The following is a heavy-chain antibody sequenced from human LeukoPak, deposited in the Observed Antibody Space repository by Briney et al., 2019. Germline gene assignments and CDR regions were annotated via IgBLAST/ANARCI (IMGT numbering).Heavy chain of an antibody. D-gene: IGHD3-3*01. CDR1: GFTFGDYD. V-gene: IGHV3-49*04. CDR2: IRSKAYGGTT. J-gene: IGHJ4*02. CDR3: VETGFDY. Sequence: GGSLRLSCTASGFTFGDYDMSWVRQAPGKGLEWVGFIRSKAYGGTTEYAASVKGRFIISRDDSKSIAYLQMNSLKTEDTAVYYCVETGFDYWGQGTLVTVSS.